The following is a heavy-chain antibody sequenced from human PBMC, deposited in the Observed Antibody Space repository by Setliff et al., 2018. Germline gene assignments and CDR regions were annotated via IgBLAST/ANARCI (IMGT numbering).Heavy chain of an antibody. CDR1: GYRFTTYW. CDR3: AREHVSGHSEY. V-gene: IGHV5-51*01. J-gene: IGHJ4*02. D-gene: IGHD1-26*01. Sequence: ESLKISCKGSGYRFTTYWIAWVRQKPGKGLEWMGIVYPGDSDTQYSPSFQGQVTFSSDKSINTAYLHLSSLKASDIAMYYCAREHVSGHSEYWGQGTLVTVSS. CDR2: VYPGDSDT.